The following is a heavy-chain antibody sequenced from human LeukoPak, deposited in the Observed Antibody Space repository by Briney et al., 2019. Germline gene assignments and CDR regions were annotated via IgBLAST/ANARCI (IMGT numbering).Heavy chain of an antibody. CDR2: ISWDSGNM. CDR3: IKDMGFDLLKDAFDV. Sequence: PGGSLRLSCAGAGFSLDDYAMHWVPQPPGKGLEWVSSISWDSGNMAYADSVKGRFTISRDNAKNSLFLQMNSLRAEDTALYYCIKDMGFDLLKDAFDVWGQGTMVTVSS. V-gene: IGHV3-9*01. D-gene: IGHD1-26*01. CDR1: GFSLDDYA. J-gene: IGHJ3*01.